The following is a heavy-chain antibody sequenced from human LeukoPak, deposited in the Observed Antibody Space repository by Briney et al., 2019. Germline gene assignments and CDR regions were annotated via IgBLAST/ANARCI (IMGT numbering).Heavy chain of an antibody. CDR1: GLTFSSYA. D-gene: IGHD6-19*01. V-gene: IGHV3-23*01. J-gene: IGHJ3*02. CDR3: AAQWLLHGAFDI. CDR2: ISGSGGST. Sequence: GGSLRLSCAASGLTFSSYAMSWVRQAPGKGLEWVSAISGSGGSTYYADSVKGRFTISRDNSKNTLYLQMNSLRVEDTAVYYCAAQWLLHGAFDIWGQGTMVTVSS.